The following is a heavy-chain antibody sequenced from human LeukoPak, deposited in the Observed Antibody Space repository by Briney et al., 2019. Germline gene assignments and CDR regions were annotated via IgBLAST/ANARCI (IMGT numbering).Heavy chain of an antibody. CDR1: GGSTSGYF. D-gene: IGHD6-13*01. CDR3: ARSITSSWYRDFQH. Sequence: SETLSLTCTVSGGSTSGYFWSWIRQPPGKGLEWIGYIYYSGSTNYNPSLKSRVTISVDTSKNQYSLKLSSVTAADTAVYYCARSITSSWYRDFQHWGQGTLVTVSS. J-gene: IGHJ1*01. V-gene: IGHV4-59*01. CDR2: IYYSGST.